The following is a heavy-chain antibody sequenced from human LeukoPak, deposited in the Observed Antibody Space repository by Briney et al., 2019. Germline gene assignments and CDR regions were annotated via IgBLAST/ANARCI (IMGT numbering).Heavy chain of an antibody. CDR2: IYPGDSDS. CDR1: GYTFASYL. Sequence: GESLKISCKGSGYTFASYLIGWVRQMPGKGLEWMGIIYPGDSDSRYSPSSQGQVTISADKSISTAYLQWSSLKASDTAMYYCVRTSSTWYGDYWGQGTLVTVSS. D-gene: IGHD6-13*01. J-gene: IGHJ4*02. V-gene: IGHV5-51*01. CDR3: VRTSSTWYGDY.